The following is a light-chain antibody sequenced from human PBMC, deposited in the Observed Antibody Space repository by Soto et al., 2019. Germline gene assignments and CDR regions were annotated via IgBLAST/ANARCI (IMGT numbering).Light chain of an antibody. V-gene: IGKV3-15*01. CDR1: QSVSSN. CDR3: QQYNNWPKT. CDR2: GAS. Sequence: EIVMPQYPDTLSVSPGERATLYCMASQSVSSNLAWYQQKPGQAPRLLIYGASTRATGIPARFSGSGSGTEFTLTISSLQSEDFAVYYCQQYNNWPKTFGQGTKVDVK. J-gene: IGKJ1*01.